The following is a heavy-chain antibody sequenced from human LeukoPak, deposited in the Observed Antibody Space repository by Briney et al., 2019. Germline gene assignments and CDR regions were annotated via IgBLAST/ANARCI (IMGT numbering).Heavy chain of an antibody. CDR2: IWYDGSNK. D-gene: IGHD3-22*01. J-gene: IGHJ4*02. Sequence: GRSLRLSCAASGFTFSSYGMHWVRQAPGKGLEWVAVIWYDGSNKYYADSVKGRFTISRDNSKNTLYLQMNSLRAEDTAVYYCAKDRADSSGYYSLFDYWGRGTLVTVSS. V-gene: IGHV3-33*06. CDR3: AKDRADSSGYYSLFDY. CDR1: GFTFSSYG.